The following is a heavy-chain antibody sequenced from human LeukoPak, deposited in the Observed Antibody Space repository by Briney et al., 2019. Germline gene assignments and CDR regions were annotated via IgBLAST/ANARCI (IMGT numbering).Heavy chain of an antibody. D-gene: IGHD6-19*01. Sequence: SETLSLTCTVSGGSISSYYWSWIRQPPGKGLQWIGYIYYSGSTNYNPSLKSRVTISVDTSKNQFSLKLSSVTAADTAVYYCARRGRIGVAAFDILGQGTMVTVSS. CDR2: IYYSGST. CDR3: ARRGRIGVAAFDI. CDR1: GGSISSYY. J-gene: IGHJ3*02. V-gene: IGHV4-59*01.